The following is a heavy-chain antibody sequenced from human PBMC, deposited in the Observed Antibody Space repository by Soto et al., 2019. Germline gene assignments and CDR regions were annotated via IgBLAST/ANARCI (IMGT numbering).Heavy chain of an antibody. V-gene: IGHV4-31*03. CDR1: GGSISTGGYY. J-gene: IGHJ3*02. D-gene: IGHD1-26*01. CDR3: ATVRWELHDAFDI. Sequence: QVQLQESGPGLVKPSQTLSLTCTVSGGSISTGGYYWSWIRQHPGRGLEWIGYIYHSGMTFSNPSLQSRVAISIATSKNKFSLKLSSVTAADTAVYSCATVRWELHDAFDIWGQGTMVSVSS. CDR2: IYHSGMT.